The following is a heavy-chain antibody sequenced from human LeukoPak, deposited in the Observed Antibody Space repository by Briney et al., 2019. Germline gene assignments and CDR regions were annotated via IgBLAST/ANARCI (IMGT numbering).Heavy chain of an antibody. CDR3: ARVVLLWFGELGYFDY. D-gene: IGHD3-10*01. V-gene: IGHV1-18*01. J-gene: IGHJ4*02. Sequence: GASVKVSCKASGYTFTSYGISWVRQAPGHGLEWMGWISAYNGNTNYAQKLQGRVTMTTDTSTSTAYMELRSLRSDDTAVYYCARVVLLWFGELGYFDYWGQGTLVTVSS. CDR1: GYTFTSYG. CDR2: ISAYNGNT.